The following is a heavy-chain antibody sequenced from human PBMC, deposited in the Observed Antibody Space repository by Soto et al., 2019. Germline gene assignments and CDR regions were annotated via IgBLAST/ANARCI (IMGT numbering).Heavy chain of an antibody. CDR1: GFMFSNYH. CDR2: IKAAGGDT. J-gene: IGHJ4*02. CDR3: KRDVVASSPPGADY. V-gene: IGHV3-23*01. D-gene: IGHD5-12*01. Sequence: EVQLLASGGDLVRPGGSLRLSCAGSGFMFSNYHMSWVRQAPGKGPEWVAAIKAAGGDTYYADSVKGRFTISRDNFNDVLYLQMNSLTVEDTAMYYCKRDVVASSPPGADYWGQGTVVTVFS.